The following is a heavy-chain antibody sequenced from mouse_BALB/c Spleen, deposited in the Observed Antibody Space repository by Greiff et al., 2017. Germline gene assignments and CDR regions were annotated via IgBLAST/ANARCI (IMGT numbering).Heavy chain of an antibody. D-gene: IGHD2-3*01. CDR1: GFSLTSYG. CDR2: IWSDGST. J-gene: IGHJ1*01. Sequence: QVQLKQSGPDLVAPSQSLSITCTVSGFSLTSYGVHWVRQPPGKGLEWLVVIWSDGSTTYNSALKSRLSISKDNSKSQVFLKMNSLQTDDTAMYYCARHNGYYEYFDVWGAGTTVTVSS. CDR3: ARHNGYYEYFDV. V-gene: IGHV2-6-2*01.